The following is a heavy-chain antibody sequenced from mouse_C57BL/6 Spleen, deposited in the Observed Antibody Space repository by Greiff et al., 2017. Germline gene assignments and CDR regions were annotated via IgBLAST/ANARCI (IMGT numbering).Heavy chain of an antibody. CDR3: ARDQSNGFDY. CDR1: GFTFSSYA. D-gene: IGHD2-5*01. Sequence: EVHLVESGGGLVKPGGSLKLSCAASGFTFSSYAMSWVRQTPEKRLEWVATISDGGSYTYYPDNVKGRFTISRDNAKNNLYLQMSHLKSEDTAMYYCARDQSNGFDYWGQGTTLTVSS. J-gene: IGHJ2*01. V-gene: IGHV5-4*01. CDR2: ISDGGSYT.